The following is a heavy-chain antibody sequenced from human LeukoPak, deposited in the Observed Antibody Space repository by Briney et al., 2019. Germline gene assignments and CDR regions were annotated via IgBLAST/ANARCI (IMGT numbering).Heavy chain of an antibody. V-gene: IGHV1-24*01. CDR1: GYTLTELS. J-gene: IGHJ3*02. CDR3: ATGGDYYDSSGYRAFDI. Sequence: ASVKVSCKVSGYTLTELSMHWVRQAPGKGLEWMGGFDPEDGETIYAQKFQGGVTMTEDTSTDTAYMELSSLRSEDTAVYYCATGGDYYDSSGYRAFDIWGQGTMVTVSS. CDR2: FDPEDGET. D-gene: IGHD3-22*01.